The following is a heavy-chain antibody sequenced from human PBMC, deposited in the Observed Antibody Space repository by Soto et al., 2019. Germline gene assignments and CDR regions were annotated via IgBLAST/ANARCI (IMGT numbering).Heavy chain of an antibody. V-gene: IGHV1-69*02. D-gene: IGHD3-10*01. J-gene: IGHJ4*02. CDR3: ARDYYGSGSYYNPFDY. Sequence: QVQLVQSGAEVTKPGSSVKVSCKASGGTFSSYTISWVRQAPGQGLEGMGRIIPILGIANYAQKFQGRVTITADKATSTAYMALSSVRSEDTAVYYCARDYYGSGSYYNPFDYWGQGTLVTVSS. CDR1: GGTFSSYT. CDR2: IIPILGIA.